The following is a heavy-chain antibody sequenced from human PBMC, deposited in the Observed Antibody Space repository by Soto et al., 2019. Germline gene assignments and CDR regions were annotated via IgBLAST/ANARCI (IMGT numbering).Heavy chain of an antibody. D-gene: IGHD6-13*01. J-gene: IGHJ6*02. CDR1: GFTFSSYG. V-gene: IGHV3-33*01. Sequence: PGGSLRLSCAASGFTFSSYGMHWVRQAPGKGLEWVAVIWYDGSNKYYADSVKGRFTISRDNSKNTLYLQMNSLRAEDTAVYSCARCGAAATTSPPYYYYGMDVWGQGTTVTVSS. CDR3: ARCGAAATTSPPYYYYGMDV. CDR2: IWYDGSNK.